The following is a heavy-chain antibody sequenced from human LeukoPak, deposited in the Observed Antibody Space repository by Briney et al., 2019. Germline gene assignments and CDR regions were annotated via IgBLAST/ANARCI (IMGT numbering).Heavy chain of an antibody. V-gene: IGHV4-59*12. CDR3: ARPLRYSYGYVALGY. Sequence: SETLSLTCTVSGGSISSYYWSWIRQPPGKGLEWIGYIYYSGSTNYNPSLKSRVTISVDTSKNQFSLKLSSVTAADTAVYYCARPLRYSYGYVALGYWGQGTLVTVSS. CDR2: IYYSGST. J-gene: IGHJ4*02. D-gene: IGHD5-18*01. CDR1: GGSISSYY.